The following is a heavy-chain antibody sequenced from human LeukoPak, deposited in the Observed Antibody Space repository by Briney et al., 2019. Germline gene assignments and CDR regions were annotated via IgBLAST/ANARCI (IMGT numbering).Heavy chain of an antibody. J-gene: IGHJ4*02. Sequence: GSLRLSCAASGFTFSSYEMNWVRQAPGKGLEWVASIRDDGGAKYYMDSVKGRFTISRDDAKNSLSLQMRYMRVEDTATYYCARIQLYHGDFDSWGQGTLVTVSS. CDR1: GFTFSSYE. D-gene: IGHD1-1*01. CDR3: ARIQLYHGDFDS. V-gene: IGHV3-7*01. CDR2: IRDDGGAK.